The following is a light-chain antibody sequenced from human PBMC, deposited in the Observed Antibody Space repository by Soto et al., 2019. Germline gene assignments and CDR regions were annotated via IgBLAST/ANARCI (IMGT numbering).Light chain of an antibody. J-gene: IGLJ3*02. CDR2: STN. CDR3: VLYMGSGIWV. CDR1: SGSVSTSYY. Sequence: QAVVTQEPSFSVSPGRTVTLTCGWSSGSVSTSYYPIWYQQTPGQAPRTLIYSTNTRSSGVPDRFSGSILGNKAALTITGAQADDESEYYCVLYMGSGIWVFGGGTKLTVL. V-gene: IGLV8-61*01.